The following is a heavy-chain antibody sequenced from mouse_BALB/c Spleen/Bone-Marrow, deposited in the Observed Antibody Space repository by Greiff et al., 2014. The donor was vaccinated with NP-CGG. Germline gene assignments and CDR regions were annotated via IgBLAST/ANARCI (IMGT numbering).Heavy chain of an antibody. CDR3: ARARHYDF. J-gene: IGHJ2*01. CDR2: VNPNSGGT. V-gene: IGHV1-18*01. Sequence: DVQLQESGPELVKPGASVKISCKTSGYTFTDYTLHWVKQSHGKSLEWIGGVNPNSGGTSHNQKFKGKATLNLDKSSTTAYMELRSLTSDDSAAYYCARARHYDFWGQGTPLTVSS. CDR1: GYTFTDYT.